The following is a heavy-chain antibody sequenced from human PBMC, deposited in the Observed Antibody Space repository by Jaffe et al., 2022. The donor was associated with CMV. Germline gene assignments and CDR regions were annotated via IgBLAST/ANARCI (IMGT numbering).Heavy chain of an antibody. J-gene: IGHJ6*03. CDR3: ARSPNYVRYYYYYMDV. D-gene: IGHD3-10*02. CDR1: GGSISSYY. Sequence: QVQLQESGPGLVKPSETLSLTCTVSGGSISSYYWSWIRQPPGKGLEWIGYIYYSGSTNYNPSLKSRVTISVDTSKNQFSLKLSSVTAADTAVYYCARSPNYVRYYYYYMDVWGKGTTVTVSS. V-gene: IGHV4-59*08. CDR2: IYYSGST.